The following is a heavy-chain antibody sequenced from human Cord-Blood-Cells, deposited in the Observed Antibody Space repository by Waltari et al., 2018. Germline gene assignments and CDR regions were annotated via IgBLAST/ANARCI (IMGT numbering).Heavy chain of an antibody. V-gene: IGHV4-34*01. Sequence: LKPSETLSLTCAVYGGSFSGYYWSWIRQPPGKGLEWIGEINHSGSTNYNPSLKSRVTISVDTSKNQFSLKLSSVTAADTAGYYCARWSSNYDSLTGYPVFDYWGQGTLVTVSS. CDR2: INHSGST. CDR3: ARWSSNYDSLTGYPVFDY. D-gene: IGHD3-9*01. CDR1: GGSFSGYY. J-gene: IGHJ4*02.